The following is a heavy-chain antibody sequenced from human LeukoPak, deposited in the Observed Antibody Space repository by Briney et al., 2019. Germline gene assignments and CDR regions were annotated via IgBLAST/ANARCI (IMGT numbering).Heavy chain of an antibody. V-gene: IGHV1-18*01. J-gene: IGHJ6*02. D-gene: IGHD1-26*01. Sequence: ASVKVSCKASGGTFSSYAISWVRQAPGQGLEWMGWISAYNGNTNYAQKLQGRVTMTTDTSTSTAYMELRSLRSDDTAVYYCARSIGPPYGMDVWGQGTTVTVSS. CDR1: GGTFSSYA. CDR2: ISAYNGNT. CDR3: ARSIGPPYGMDV.